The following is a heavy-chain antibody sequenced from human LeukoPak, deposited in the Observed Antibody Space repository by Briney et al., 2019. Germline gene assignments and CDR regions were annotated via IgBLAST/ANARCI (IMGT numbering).Heavy chain of an antibody. D-gene: IGHD3-3*01. V-gene: IGHV3-74*01. CDR2: INSDGSST. CDR3: ARAPSYYDFWSGYYNHYYMDV. CDR1: GFTFSSYW. J-gene: IGHJ6*03. Sequence: GGSLRLSCAASGFTFSSYWMHWVRQAPGKGLVWVSRINSDGSSTSYADSVKGRFTVSRDNAKNTLYLQMNSLRAEDTAVYYCARAPSYYDFWSGYYNHYYMDVWGKGTTVTVSS.